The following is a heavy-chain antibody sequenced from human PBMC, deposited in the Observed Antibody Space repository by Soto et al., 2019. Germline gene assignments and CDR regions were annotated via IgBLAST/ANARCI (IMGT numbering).Heavy chain of an antibody. Sequence: QLQLLESGSGLVKPSQTLSLTCAVSGGSISSGGYSWSWIRQPPGKGLEYIWYIYHSVSTYYNTSLKSRVTISADSSNNQFSLRLISVTAADTAVYYCARVPDYLGQGTLVTVSS. V-gene: IGHV4-30-2*01. CDR2: IYHSVST. CDR3: ARVPDY. J-gene: IGHJ4*02. CDR1: GGSISSGGYS.